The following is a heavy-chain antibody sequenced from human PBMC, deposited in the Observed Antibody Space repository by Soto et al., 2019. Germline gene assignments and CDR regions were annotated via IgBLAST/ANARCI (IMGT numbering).Heavy chain of an antibody. V-gene: IGHV3-23*01. J-gene: IGHJ4*02. D-gene: IGHD3-22*01. CDR3: VKQSNDHYYRMEY. Sequence: EVQLLESGGGLEQPGGSLRLSCAVSGFTFSNFAMGWVRQAPGRGLEWVSSISGGGGVTYYVDSVKGRFTNSRDNSRNTLYLQMNSLRVEDSAVYYCVKQSNDHYYRMEYWGQGTLVTVSS. CDR2: ISGGGGVT. CDR1: GFTFSNFA.